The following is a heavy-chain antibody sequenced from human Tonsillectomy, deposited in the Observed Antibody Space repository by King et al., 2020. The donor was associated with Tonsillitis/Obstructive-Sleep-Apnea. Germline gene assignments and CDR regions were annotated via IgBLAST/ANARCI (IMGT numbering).Heavy chain of an antibody. Sequence: QLVQSGAEVKKPGASVKVSCKASGYTFTSYDITWVRQAPGQGLEWMRWSRPNNGDTNYAQKLQGRVTMTSDTSTSTAYMELRSLRSDDTAVYYCARDYYDSSGYYHGYFQHWGQGTLVTVSS. CDR3: ARDYYDSSGYYHGYFQH. V-gene: IGHV1-18*01. CDR2: SRPNNGDT. D-gene: IGHD3-22*01. CDR1: GYTFTSYD. J-gene: IGHJ1*01.